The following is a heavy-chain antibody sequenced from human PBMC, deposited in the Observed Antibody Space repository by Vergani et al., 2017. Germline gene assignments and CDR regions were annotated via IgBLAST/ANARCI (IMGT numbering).Heavy chain of an antibody. J-gene: IGHJ4*02. V-gene: IGHV1-69*04. CDR3: AGTSSGWYGDY. CDR1: GGTFSSYA. Sequence: QVQLVQSGAEVKKPGSSVKVSCKASGGTFSSYAISWVRQAPGQGLEWMGRIIPILGIANYAQKFQGRVTNAADKSTSTAYVELSSLRSEDTAVYYCAGTSSGWYGDYWGQGTLVTVSS. CDR2: IIPILGIA. D-gene: IGHD6-19*01.